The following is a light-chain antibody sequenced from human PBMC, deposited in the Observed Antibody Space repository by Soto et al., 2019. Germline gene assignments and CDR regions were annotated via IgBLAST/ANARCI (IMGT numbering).Light chain of an antibody. J-gene: IGKJ1*01. CDR1: QGIRND. CDR3: QQSYSTPPWT. V-gene: IGKV1-6*01. CDR2: AAS. Sequence: AIQMTQSASSLSASVGDRVTITCRPSQGIRNDLGWYQQEPGKAPKLLIYAASSLESGVPSRFSGSGSGTDFTLTISSLQPEDFATYFCQQSYSTPPWTFGQGTKVDIK.